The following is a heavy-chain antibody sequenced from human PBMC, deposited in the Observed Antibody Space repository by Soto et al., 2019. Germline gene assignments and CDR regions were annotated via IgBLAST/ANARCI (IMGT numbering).Heavy chain of an antibody. J-gene: IGHJ6*02. CDR1: RVAFSKFI. V-gene: IGHV1-69*01. CDR2: IIPIFGTA. CDR3: AKVRYSSPMGYYYGMDV. D-gene: IGHD6-19*01. Sequence: QAQLEQSGGAVKKPGSSVKVSCKASRVAFSKFIVTWVRQAPGLGLAWVGGIIPIFGTANYAQKFQGRVTITADESTSTSYMEVNNLRAEDTAVYYCAKVRYSSPMGYYYGMDVWGQGTTVTVSS.